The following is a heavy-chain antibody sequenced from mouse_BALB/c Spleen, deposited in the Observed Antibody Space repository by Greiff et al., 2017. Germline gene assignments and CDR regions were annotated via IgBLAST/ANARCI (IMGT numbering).Heavy chain of an antibody. CDR3: ARQGSYYGNLFDY. CDR1: GFAFSSYD. J-gene: IGHJ2*01. D-gene: IGHD2-10*01. CDR2: ISSGGGST. Sequence: EVQRVESGGGLVKPGGSLKLSCAASGFAFSSYDMSWVRQTPEKRLEWVAYISSGGGSTYYPDTVKGRFTISRDNAKNTLYLQMSSLKSEDTAMYYCARQGSYYGNLFDYWGQGTTLTVSS. V-gene: IGHV5-12-1*01.